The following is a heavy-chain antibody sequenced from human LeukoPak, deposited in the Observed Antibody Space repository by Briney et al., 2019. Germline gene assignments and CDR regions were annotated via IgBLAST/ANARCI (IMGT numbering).Heavy chain of an antibody. V-gene: IGHV4-30-2*01. CDR3: ARLGLRWQRTAVGYYYGMDV. D-gene: IGHD4-23*01. J-gene: IGHJ6*02. Sequence: SETLSLTCTVSGGSISSGGYYWSWIRQPPGKGLEWIGYIYHSGSTYYDPSLKSRVTISVDRSKNQFSLKLSSVTAADTAVYYCARLGLRWQRTAVGYYYGMDVWGQGTTVTVSS. CDR1: GGSISSGGYY. CDR2: IYHSGST.